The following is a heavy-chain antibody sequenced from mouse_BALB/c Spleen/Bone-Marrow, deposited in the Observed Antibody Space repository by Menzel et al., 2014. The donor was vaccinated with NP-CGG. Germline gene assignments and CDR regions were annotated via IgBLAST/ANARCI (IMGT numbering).Heavy chain of an antibody. J-gene: IGHJ4*01. CDR3: VRRGNPIVYYAMDY. CDR1: GYSFTGYY. CDR2: ISCYNGAT. Sequence: LVKTGASVKISCKASGYSFTGYYMHWVKQSHGKSLAWIGYISCYNGATSYNQNFKGKATFTVDTSSSTAYMQFNSLTSEDSAVDYCVRRGNPIVYYAMDYWGQGTSVTVSS. V-gene: IGHV1S34*01.